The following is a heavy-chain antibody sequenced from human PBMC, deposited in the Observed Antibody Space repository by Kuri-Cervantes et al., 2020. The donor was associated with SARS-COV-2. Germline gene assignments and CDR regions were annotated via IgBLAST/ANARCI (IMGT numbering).Heavy chain of an antibody. CDR3: AKIGTQYCSAGSCYVDY. V-gene: IGHV3-23*01. J-gene: IGHJ4*02. Sequence: GGSLRLSCAASGFTFSSYAMSWVRQAPGKGLEWVSAISGSGGNTYYADSVKGRFTISRDNSKNTLYLQMNSLRAEDTAVYYCAKIGTQYCSAGSCYVDYWGQGTLVTVSS. CDR1: GFTFSSYA. D-gene: IGHD2-15*01. CDR2: ISGSGGNT.